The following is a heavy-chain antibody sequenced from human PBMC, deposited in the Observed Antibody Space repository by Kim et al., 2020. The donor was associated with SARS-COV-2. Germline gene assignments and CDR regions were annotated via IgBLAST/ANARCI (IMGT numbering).Heavy chain of an antibody. CDR3: ATNQLDYGDFAVFDY. D-gene: IGHD4-17*01. Sequence: QKFQGRVTMTEDSSTDTAYMELSSLRSEDTAVYYCATNQLDYGDFAVFDYWGQGTLVTVSS. J-gene: IGHJ4*02. V-gene: IGHV1-24*01.